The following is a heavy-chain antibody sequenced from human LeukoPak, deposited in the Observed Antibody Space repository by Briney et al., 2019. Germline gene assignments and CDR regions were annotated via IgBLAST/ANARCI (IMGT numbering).Heavy chain of an antibody. CDR3: ARARVYCSGGSCYNYFDY. V-gene: IGHV3-13*04. CDR1: GFTFSSYD. CDR2: IGTAGDT. Sequence: QTGGSLRLSCAASGFTFSSYDMHWVRQATGKGLEWVSAIGTAGDTYYPGSVKGRFTISRENAKNSLYLQMNSLRAEDTPVYYCARARVYCSGGSCYNYFDYWGQGTLVTVSS. J-gene: IGHJ4*02. D-gene: IGHD2-15*01.